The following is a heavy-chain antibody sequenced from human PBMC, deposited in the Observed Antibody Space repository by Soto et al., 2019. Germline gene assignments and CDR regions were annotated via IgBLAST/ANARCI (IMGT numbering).Heavy chain of an antibody. V-gene: IGHV3-21*01. CDR1: GFTFSSYT. Sequence: EVQLVESGGGLVKSGGSLRLSCAASGFTFSSYTMNWVRQAPGKGLEWVSSISSSSSYIYYADSVKGRFTISRDNAKNSLYLQMNSLRAEDTAVYDCARDSVVAFDYWGQGTLVTVSS. CDR2: ISSSSSYI. J-gene: IGHJ4*02. D-gene: IGHD3-22*01. CDR3: ARDSVVAFDY.